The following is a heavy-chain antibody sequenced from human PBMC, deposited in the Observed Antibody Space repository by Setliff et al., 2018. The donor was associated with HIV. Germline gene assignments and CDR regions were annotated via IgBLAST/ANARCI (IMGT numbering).Heavy chain of an antibody. D-gene: IGHD3-22*01. CDR3: ARSRTYYADTSGYVHYHYYGMGV. Sequence: LSLTCTVSGGSIGSSSYYWGWIRQPPGKGLEWIGSIYYSGSTYYNPSLKSRVTISVDTSKNQFFLNLRSVTAADAAVYFCARSRTYYADTSGYVHYHYYGMGVWGQGTTVTVSS. J-gene: IGHJ6*02. CDR1: GGSIGSSSYY. CDR2: IYYSGST. V-gene: IGHV4-39*07.